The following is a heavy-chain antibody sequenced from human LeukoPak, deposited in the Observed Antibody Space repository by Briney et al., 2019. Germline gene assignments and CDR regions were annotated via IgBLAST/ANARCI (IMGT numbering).Heavy chain of an antibody. CDR3: AREDSGSYHFKGRDNAFDI. CDR1: GYTFTSYG. J-gene: IGHJ3*02. Sequence: VASVKVSCKASGYTFTSYGISWVRQAPGQGLEWMGWISAYNGNTNYAQKLQGRVTMTTDTSTSTAYMELRSLRSDDTAVYYCAREDSGSYHFKGRDNAFDIWGQGTMVTVSS. V-gene: IGHV1-18*01. CDR2: ISAYNGNT. D-gene: IGHD1-26*01.